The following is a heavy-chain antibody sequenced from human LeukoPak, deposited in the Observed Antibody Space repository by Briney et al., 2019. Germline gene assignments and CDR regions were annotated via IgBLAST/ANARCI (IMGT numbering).Heavy chain of an antibody. CDR1: GGSISSGSYY. V-gene: IGHV4-61*02. CDR3: ARDGMPYYDILTGYRKNNWFDP. Sequence: PSETLSLTCTVSGGSISSGSYYWRWIRQPAGTGLEWIGRIYTSGSTNYNPSLKSRVTISVDTSKNQFSLKLSSVTAADTAVYYCARDGMPYYDILTGYRKNNWFDPWGQGTLVTVSS. CDR2: IYTSGST. J-gene: IGHJ5*02. D-gene: IGHD3-9*01.